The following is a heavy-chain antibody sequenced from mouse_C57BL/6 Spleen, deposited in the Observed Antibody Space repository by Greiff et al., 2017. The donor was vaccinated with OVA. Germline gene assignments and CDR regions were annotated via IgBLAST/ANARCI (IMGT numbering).Heavy chain of an antibody. CDR1: GYAFSSSW. D-gene: IGHD4-1*01. J-gene: IGHJ4*01. Sequence: VQLQQSGPELVKPGASVKISCKASGYAFSSSWMNWVKQRPGKGLEWIGRIYPGDGDTNYNGKFKGKATLTADKSSSTAYMQLSSLTSEDSAVYFCALTGTSYAMDYWGQGTSVTVSA. CDR3: ALTGTSYAMDY. CDR2: IYPGDGDT. V-gene: IGHV1-82*01.